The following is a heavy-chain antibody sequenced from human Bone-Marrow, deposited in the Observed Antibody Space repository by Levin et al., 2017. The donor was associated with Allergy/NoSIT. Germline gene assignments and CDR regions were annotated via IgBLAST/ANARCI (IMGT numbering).Heavy chain of an antibody. CDR1: GFNFSRYE. Sequence: QAGGSLRLSCAASGFNFSRYEMNWVRQVPGKPLEWLSYISVSGSIIYYAASVRGRFTISRDNAKNSVYLQMNTLRADDTAVYHCARQFGGLPFDVWGQGTMVAVSS. V-gene: IGHV3-48*03. CDR3: ARQFGGLPFDV. CDR2: ISVSGSII. J-gene: IGHJ3*01. D-gene: IGHD3-16*01.